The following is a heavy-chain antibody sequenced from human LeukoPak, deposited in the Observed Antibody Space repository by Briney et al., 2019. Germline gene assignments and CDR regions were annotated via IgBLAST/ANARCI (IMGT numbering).Heavy chain of an antibody. J-gene: IGHJ6*02. CDR3: ARDYGVPSYYYGMDV. Sequence: SETLSLTCTVSGGSISSYYWSWIRQPPGKGLEWIGYIYYSGSTNYNPSLKSRVTISVDTSKNQFSLKLSSVTAADTAVYYCARDYGVPSYYYGMDVWGQGTTVTVSS. V-gene: IGHV4-59*12. CDR1: GGSISSYY. CDR2: IYYSGST. D-gene: IGHD4-17*01.